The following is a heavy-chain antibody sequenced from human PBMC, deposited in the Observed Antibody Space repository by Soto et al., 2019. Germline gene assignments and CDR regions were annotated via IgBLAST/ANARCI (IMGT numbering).Heavy chain of an antibody. J-gene: IGHJ5*02. D-gene: IGHD2-21*02. Sequence: PSETLSLTCGVSGGTVASSHWWSWVRQSPGRGLEWIGNVYHTGGTNFNPSLQSRVTFSVDKSNNQFSLRLTSVTAADTAVYFCAREIVTAGGNNYFDPWGPGTLVTVS. CDR2: VYHTGGT. V-gene: IGHV4-4*02. CDR1: GGTVASSHW. CDR3: AREIVTAGGNNYFDP.